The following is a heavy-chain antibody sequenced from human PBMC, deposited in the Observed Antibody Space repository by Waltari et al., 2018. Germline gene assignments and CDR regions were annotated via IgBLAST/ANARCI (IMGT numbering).Heavy chain of an antibody. V-gene: IGHV3-23*01. D-gene: IGHD2-21*02. Sequence: EVQLLESGGGLVQPGGSLRLSCAASGFTFSSYAMSWVRQAPGKGLEWVSASSGRGGSTYDADSVKGRFTISRDNTKNTLYLKMNSLRAEDTAVYYCAKCCLVTAMPSAYWGQGTLVTVSS. J-gene: IGHJ4*02. CDR1: GFTFSSYA. CDR3: AKCCLVTAMPSAY. CDR2: SSGRGGST.